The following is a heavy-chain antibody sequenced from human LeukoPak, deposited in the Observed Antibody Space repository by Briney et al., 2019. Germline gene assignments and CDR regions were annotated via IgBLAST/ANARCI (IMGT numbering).Heavy chain of an antibody. Sequence: SETLSLTSTVSGGSISSYYWSWIRQPPGKGLEWIGYIYYSGSTNYNPSLKSRVTISVDTSKNQFSLKLSSVTAADTAVYYCARDSVNGAFDIWGQGTMVTVSS. J-gene: IGHJ3*02. CDR1: GGSISSYY. CDR2: IYYSGST. V-gene: IGHV4-59*01. CDR3: ARDSVNGAFDI. D-gene: IGHD2-8*01.